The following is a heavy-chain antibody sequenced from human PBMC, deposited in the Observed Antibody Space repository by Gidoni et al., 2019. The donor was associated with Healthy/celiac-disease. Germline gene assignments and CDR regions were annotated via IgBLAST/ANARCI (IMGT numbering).Heavy chain of an antibody. CDR2: ISGRDGST. D-gene: IGHD6-13*01. Sequence: EVQLLESGGGLVAPGGFLRLFGTASGYTLSSYASHWGRQAPGKGRDCVSTISGRDGSTYYACSVKGRFTISRDNSKNTLYLQMNSLRAEDTAVYYCAKATMTNNSSSRIAAALGYFDSWGQGTLVTVSS. J-gene: IGHJ4*02. CDR1: GYTLSSYA. V-gene: IGHV3-23*01. CDR3: AKATMTNNSSSRIAAALGYFDS.